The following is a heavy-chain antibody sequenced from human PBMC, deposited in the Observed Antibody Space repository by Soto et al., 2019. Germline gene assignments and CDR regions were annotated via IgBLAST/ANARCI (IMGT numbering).Heavy chain of an antibody. CDR2: IYHVGST. Sequence: SETLSLTCAVSGYSISSGYYWGWLRQPPGKGLEWIGSIYHVGSTYYNPSLNSRVTLSIDMTNNHVSLILNSVTAADTAVYYCARVGPWVPYYHDSSPYTFENWFDPWGQGTAVTVSS. CDR3: ARVGPWVPYYHDSSPYTFENWFDP. J-gene: IGHJ5*02. D-gene: IGHD3-22*01. V-gene: IGHV4-38-2*01. CDR1: GYSISSGYY.